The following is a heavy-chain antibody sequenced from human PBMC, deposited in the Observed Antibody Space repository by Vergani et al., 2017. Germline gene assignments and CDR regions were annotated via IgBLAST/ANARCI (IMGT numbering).Heavy chain of an antibody. J-gene: IGHJ1*01. Sequence: QVQLQESGPGLVKPSQTLSLTCAVYGGSFSGYYWSWIRQPPGKGLEWIGEINHSGSTNYNPSLKSRVTISVDTSKNQFSLKLSSVTAADTAVYYCARDRGYDFWSGYKPAKMSFQHWGQGTLVTVSS. CDR2: INHSGST. CDR3: ARDRGYDFWSGYKPAKMSFQH. CDR1: GGSFSGYY. D-gene: IGHD3-3*01. V-gene: IGHV4-34*09.